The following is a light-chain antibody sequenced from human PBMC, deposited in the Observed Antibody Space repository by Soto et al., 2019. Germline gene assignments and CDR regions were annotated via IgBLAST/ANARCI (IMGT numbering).Light chain of an antibody. J-gene: IGKJ1*01. Sequence: DIVMTQSPDSLAVSLGERATINCKSSQSILYSSNNKDYLAWYQQKPGQPPKLLIYWASTRESRVPARFSGSGSWTDFTLTISSLQAEDVAVYYCQQYYNTLWTFGQGTKVEIK. CDR1: QSILYSSNNKDY. CDR2: WAS. CDR3: QQYYNTLWT. V-gene: IGKV4-1*01.